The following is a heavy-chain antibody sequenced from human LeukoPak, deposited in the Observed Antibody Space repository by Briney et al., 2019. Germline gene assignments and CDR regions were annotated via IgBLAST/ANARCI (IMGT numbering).Heavy chain of an antibody. V-gene: IGHV3-23*01. D-gene: IGHD3-3*01. Sequence: GGSLRLSCAASGFTFSTYDMSWVRQAPGKGLEWVSGISSSGGGTYYADSMKGRFTISRDNSKNTLYLQMNSLRAEDTAVYYCAKSALYEFWSGYPPPTFDYWGQGALVTVSS. CDR1: GFTFSTYD. J-gene: IGHJ4*02. CDR3: AKSALYEFWSGYPPPTFDY. CDR2: ISSSGGGT.